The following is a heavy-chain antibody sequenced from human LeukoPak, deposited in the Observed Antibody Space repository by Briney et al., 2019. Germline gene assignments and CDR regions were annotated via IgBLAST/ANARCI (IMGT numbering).Heavy chain of an antibody. J-gene: IGHJ4*02. Sequence: PGRSLTLSCPASGFTFSSYAMHWVRQAPGKGLEWVAVISYDGSNQYYADYVKGRFTISRDNSKNTLYLQMNSVRAEDTAVYYCAREGYGDHAGYLDFWGKGTVVTVSS. CDR3: AREGYGDHAGYLDF. V-gene: IGHV3-30*04. CDR1: GFTFSSYA. CDR2: ISYDGSNQ. D-gene: IGHD4-17*01.